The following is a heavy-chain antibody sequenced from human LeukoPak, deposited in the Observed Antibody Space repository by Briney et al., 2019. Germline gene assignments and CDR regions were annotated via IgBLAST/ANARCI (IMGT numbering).Heavy chain of an antibody. D-gene: IGHD5-24*01. J-gene: IGHJ4*02. CDR1: GFTFDDYA. CDR3: ARAQMATGDYFDY. CDR2: ISWNSGRI. Sequence: GGSLRLSCAASGFTFDDYAMHWVRQAPGKGLEWDSGISWNSGRIVYADSVKGRFTISRDNAKNSLYLQMNSLRAEDTALYYCARAQMATGDYFDYWGQGTLVTVSS. V-gene: IGHV3-9*01.